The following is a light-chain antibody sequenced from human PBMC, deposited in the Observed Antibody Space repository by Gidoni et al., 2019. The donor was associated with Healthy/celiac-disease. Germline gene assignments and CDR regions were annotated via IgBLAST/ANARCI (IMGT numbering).Light chain of an antibody. J-gene: IGKJ5*01. CDR2: DAS. CDR1: QGISSA. V-gene: IGKV1-13*02. Sequence: AIQLTQSPSSLSASVVDRVTITCRASQGISSALAWYQQKPGKAPKHLIYDASSLESGVPSRFSGSGSGTDFTLTISSLQPEDLATYYCQQFNSYPPITFGQXTRLEIK. CDR3: QQFNSYPPIT.